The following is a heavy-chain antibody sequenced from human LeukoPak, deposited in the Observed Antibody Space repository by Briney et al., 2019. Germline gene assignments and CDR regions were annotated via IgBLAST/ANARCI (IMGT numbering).Heavy chain of an antibody. CDR1: GFTFSSYS. V-gene: IGHV3-21*01. Sequence: GGSLRLSCAASGFTFSSYSMNWVRQAPGKGLEWVSSISSSSSYTYYADSVKGRFTISRDNAKNSLYLQMNSLRAEDTAVYYCARGGEDIVLMVYAPDYYYGMDVWGQGTTVTVSS. D-gene: IGHD2-8*01. CDR3: ARGGEDIVLMVYAPDYYYGMDV. J-gene: IGHJ6*02. CDR2: ISSSSSYT.